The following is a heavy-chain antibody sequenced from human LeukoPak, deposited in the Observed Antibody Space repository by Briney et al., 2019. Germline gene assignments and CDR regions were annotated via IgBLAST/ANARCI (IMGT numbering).Heavy chain of an antibody. CDR2: VYSGGST. J-gene: IGHJ3*02. V-gene: IGHV3-53*01. CDR1: GFSVSGNY. Sequence: PGGSLRLSCAASGFSVSGNYMSWVRQAPGKGPEWVSVVYSGGSTYYADSVKGRFSISRDNSKNTLYLQMNSLRAEDTAVYYCASRFPGDYAAFDIWGRGTMVTVSS. D-gene: IGHD4-17*01. CDR3: ASRFPGDYAAFDI.